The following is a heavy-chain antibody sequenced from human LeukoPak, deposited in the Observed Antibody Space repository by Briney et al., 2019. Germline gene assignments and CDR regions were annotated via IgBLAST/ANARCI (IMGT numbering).Heavy chain of an antibody. D-gene: IGHD6-13*01. CDR3: AKETQIAAAGHD. V-gene: IGHV3-30*02. CDR2: IRYDGGNE. J-gene: IGHJ4*02. Sequence: GGSLRLSCAASGFTFRSYGMHWVRQAPGKGLEWVAFIRYDGGNEYYADSLKGRFSISRDNSKNILYLQMSSLRVEDTAVYYCAKETQIAAAGHDWGQGTLVTVSS. CDR1: GFTFRSYG.